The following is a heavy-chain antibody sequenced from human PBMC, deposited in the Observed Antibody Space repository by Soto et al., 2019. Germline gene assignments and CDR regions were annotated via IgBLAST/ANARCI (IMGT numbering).Heavy chain of an antibody. CDR2: ISSSSSYI. CDR1: GFTFSSYS. D-gene: IGHD6-19*01. J-gene: IGHJ3*02. Sequence: GGSLRLSCAASGFTFSSYSMNWVRQAPGKGLEWVSSISSSSSYIYYADSVKGRFTISRDNAKNSLYLQMNSLRAEDTAVYYCARVRLGSSGHAYPKTSRARRESAFDIWGQGTMVTVSS. CDR3: ARVRLGSSGHAYPKTSRARRESAFDI. V-gene: IGHV3-21*01.